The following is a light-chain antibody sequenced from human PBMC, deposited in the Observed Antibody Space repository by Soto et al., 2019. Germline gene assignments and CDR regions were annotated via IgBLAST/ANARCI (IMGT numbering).Light chain of an antibody. J-gene: IGKJ1*01. CDR3: QQYNSYSMT. CDR1: QSISSW. V-gene: IGKV1-5*01. CDR2: DAS. Sequence: DIQMTQSPSTLSASVGDRVTITCRASQSISSWLAWYQQKPGKAPKLLIYDASSLESGVPSRFNGSGSGTEFTLTISSLQPDDFATYYCQQYNSYSMTFGQGTKVDIK.